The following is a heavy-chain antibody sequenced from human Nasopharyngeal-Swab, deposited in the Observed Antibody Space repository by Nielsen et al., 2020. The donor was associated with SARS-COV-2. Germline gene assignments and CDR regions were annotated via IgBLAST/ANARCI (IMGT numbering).Heavy chain of an antibody. V-gene: IGHV4-31*03. CDR3: ARSMYCSSTSRRYYFDY. D-gene: IGHD2-2*01. CDR2: IYYSGST. Sequence: SETLSLTCTVSGGSFSSAGYFWTWIRQHPGKGLEWIGYIYYSGSTYYNPSLKSRVTISVDTSKNHFSLKLSSVTAADTAVYFCARSMYCSSTSRRYYFDYWGQGTLVTVSS. CDR1: GGSFSSAGYF. J-gene: IGHJ4*02.